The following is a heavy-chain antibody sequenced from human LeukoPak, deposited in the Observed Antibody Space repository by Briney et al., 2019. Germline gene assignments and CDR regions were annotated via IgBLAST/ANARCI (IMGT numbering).Heavy chain of an antibody. CDR1: GGTFSSYA. CDR2: IIPIFGTA. J-gene: IGHJ6*03. D-gene: IGHD3-3*01. CDR3: ARVPNYDFWNYYYYYYMDV. V-gene: IGHV1-69*13. Sequence: ASVKVSCKASGGTFSSYAISWVRQAPGQGLEWMGGIIPIFGTANYAQKFQGRVTITADESTSTAYMELSSLRSEDTAVYYCARVPNYDFWNYYYYYYMDVWGKGTTVTVSS.